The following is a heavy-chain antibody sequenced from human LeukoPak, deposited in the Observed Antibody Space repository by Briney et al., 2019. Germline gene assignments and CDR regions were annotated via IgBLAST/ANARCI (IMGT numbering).Heavy chain of an antibody. J-gene: IGHJ5*02. V-gene: IGHV1-69*05. D-gene: IGHD6-25*01. CDR2: IIPIFDAA. CDR1: GGTFSSYA. CDR3: ARDLKYSSAPDVDKTFDP. Sequence: SVKVSCKASGGTFSSYAFSWVRQAPGQGLEWMGGIIPIFDAANYAQKFQGRVTITTDESTSTAYMELSSLRSEDTAVYYCARDLKYSSAPDVDKTFDPWGQGTLVTVSS.